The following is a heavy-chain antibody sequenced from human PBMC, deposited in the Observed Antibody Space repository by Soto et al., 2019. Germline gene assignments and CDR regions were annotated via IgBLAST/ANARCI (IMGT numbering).Heavy chain of an antibody. CDR3: ARAGEWEPNWYFDL. D-gene: IGHD1-26*01. Sequence: QVQLQESGPGLVKPSGTLSLTCAVSGGSISSSNWWSWVRQPPGKGLEWIGEIYHSGSTNYNPSLKSGVTISEDTSKNHFSLKLSSVTAADTAVYYCARAGEWEPNWYFDLWGRGTLVTVSS. J-gene: IGHJ2*01. CDR2: IYHSGST. V-gene: IGHV4-4*02. CDR1: GGSISSSNW.